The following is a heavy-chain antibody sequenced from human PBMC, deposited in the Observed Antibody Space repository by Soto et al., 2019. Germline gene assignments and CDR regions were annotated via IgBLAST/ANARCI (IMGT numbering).Heavy chain of an antibody. CDR1: GFPFSSYA. J-gene: IGHJ6*02. CDR3: ARVPFVGDYYYYYGMDV. CDR2: ISYDGSNK. D-gene: IGHD1-26*01. Sequence: HPGGSLRLSCAASGFPFSSYAMHWVRQAPGKGLEWVAVISYDGSNKYYADSVKGRFTISRDNSKNTLYLQMNSLRAEDTAVYYCARVPFVGDYYYYYGMDVWGQGTTVTVSS. V-gene: IGHV3-30-3*01.